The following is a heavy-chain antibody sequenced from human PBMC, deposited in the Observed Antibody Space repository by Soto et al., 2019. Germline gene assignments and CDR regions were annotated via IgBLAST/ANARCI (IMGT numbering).Heavy chain of an antibody. CDR3: ARGYRGYDFWSGYTDFDY. D-gene: IGHD3-3*01. CDR2: MNPNSGNT. CDR1: GYRNTIDD. Sequence: ALVNGACKTSGYRNTIDDSSWGRRENRQGLEWMGWMNPNSGNTGYAQKFQGRVTTTRNTSISTAHMELSSLRSEDTAVYYCARGYRGYDFWSGYTDFDYWGQGTLVTVSS. V-gene: IGHV1-8*01. J-gene: IGHJ4*02.